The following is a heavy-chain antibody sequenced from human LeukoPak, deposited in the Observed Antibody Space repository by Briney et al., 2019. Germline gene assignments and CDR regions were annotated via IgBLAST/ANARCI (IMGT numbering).Heavy chain of an antibody. J-gene: IGHJ4*02. CDR3: AKDRITIFDY. Sequence: GGSLRLSCAASGFTFSSYWMHWVRQTPGKGLVWVSRIKSDGSTIHADSVKGRFTISRDNAKNTLYLQMNSLRAEDTAVYYCAKDRITIFDYWGQGTLVTVSS. D-gene: IGHD3-3*01. V-gene: IGHV3-74*01. CDR2: IKSDGST. CDR1: GFTFSSYW.